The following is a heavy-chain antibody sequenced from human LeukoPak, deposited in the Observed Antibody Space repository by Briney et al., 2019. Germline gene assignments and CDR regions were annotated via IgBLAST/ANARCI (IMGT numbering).Heavy chain of an antibody. CDR2: ISGSGLYI. CDR1: GFSFDKYT. Sequence: GGSLRLSCAASGFSFDKYTMHWVRQAPGRGREWVSSISGSGLYIFYGDSMKGRFTISRDNTKNSLFLQMNSLRAEDTSVYFCARGSFSSTWFERYFFDSWGQGTLVTVSA. D-gene: IGHD6-13*01. CDR3: ARGSFSSTWFERYFFDS. J-gene: IGHJ4*02. V-gene: IGHV3-21*01.